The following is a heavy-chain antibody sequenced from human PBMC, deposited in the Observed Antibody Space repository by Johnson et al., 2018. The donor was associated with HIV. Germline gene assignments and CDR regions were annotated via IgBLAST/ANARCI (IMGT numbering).Heavy chain of an antibody. CDR2: INSDGSST. J-gene: IGHJ3*02. CDR3: AREPVVIGGVRKAFDI. Sequence: VQLVESGGGLVQPGGSLRLSCAASGFTFSSYWMHWVRQAPGKGLVWVSRINSDGSSTTYADSVQGRFTISRDNAMNILYLHMKTLRAEDTAVYYCAREPVVIGGVRKAFDIWGQGTMVTVSS. D-gene: IGHD3-16*01. CDR1: GFTFSSYW. V-gene: IGHV3-74*01.